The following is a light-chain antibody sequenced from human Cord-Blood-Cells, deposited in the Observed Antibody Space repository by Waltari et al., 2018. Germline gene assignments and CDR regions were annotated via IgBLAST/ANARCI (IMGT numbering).Light chain of an antibody. CDR1: NIGIKS. CDR2: YDT. V-gene: IGLV3-21*04. Sequence: SYVLTQPPSMSVAPGQTARMTCGGNNIGIKSVHWYQQKPGQAPLMVISYDTDRPSGIPERFSGSKSGNTATLTLSRVEAGDEADYYGQVWDSDSEGVFGGGTTLTVL. CDR3: QVWDSDSEGV. J-gene: IGLJ3*02.